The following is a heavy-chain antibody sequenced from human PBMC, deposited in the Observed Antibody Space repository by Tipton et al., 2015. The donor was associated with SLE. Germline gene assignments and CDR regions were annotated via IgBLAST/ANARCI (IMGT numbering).Heavy chain of an antibody. Sequence: SLRLSCAASGFTFDDYAMHWVRQAPGKGLEWVSGISWNSGSIGYADSVKGRFTISRGNAKNSLYLQMNSLRAEDTALYYCAKAPTGAAALDYWGQGTLVTVSS. V-gene: IGHV3-9*01. D-gene: IGHD6-13*01. CDR3: AKAPTGAAALDY. CDR2: ISWNSGSI. CDR1: GFTFDDYA. J-gene: IGHJ4*02.